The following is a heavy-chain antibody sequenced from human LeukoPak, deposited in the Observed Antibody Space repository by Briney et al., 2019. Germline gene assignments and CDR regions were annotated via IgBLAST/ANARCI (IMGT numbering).Heavy chain of an antibody. V-gene: IGHV1-69*13. CDR1: GGTFSSYA. Sequence: VKVSCKASGGTFSSYAISWVRQAPGQGLEWMGRIIPIFGTANYAQKFQGRVTITTDESTSTAYMELSSLRSEDAAVYYCATHRRDGYNGDFDYWGQGTLVTVSS. CDR2: IIPIFGTA. CDR3: ATHRRDGYNGDFDY. J-gene: IGHJ4*02. D-gene: IGHD5-24*01.